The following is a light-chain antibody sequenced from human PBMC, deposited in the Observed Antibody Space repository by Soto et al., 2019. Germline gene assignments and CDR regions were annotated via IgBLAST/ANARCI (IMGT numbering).Light chain of an antibody. CDR3: MQALQTPWT. CDR1: QSLLHSNGYNY. V-gene: IGKV2-28*01. CDR2: LGS. J-gene: IGKJ1*01. Sequence: DIVMTQSPLSLPVTPGEPAFNSCRSSQSLLHSNGYNYLDWYLQKPGQSPQLLIYLGSNRSSGVPDRFSGSGSGTDFTLKISRVEAEDVGVYYCMQALQTPWTFGQGTKVDIK.